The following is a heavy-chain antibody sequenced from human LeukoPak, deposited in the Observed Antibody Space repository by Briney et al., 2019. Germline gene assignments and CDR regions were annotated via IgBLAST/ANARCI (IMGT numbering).Heavy chain of an antibody. CDR1: GFTFSSYA. CDR3: AKGGGSYGSGSYLVDY. J-gene: IGHJ4*02. CDR2: ISGSGGST. D-gene: IGHD3-10*01. V-gene: IGHV3-23*01. Sequence: GGSLRVSCAASGFTFSSYAMSWVRQAPGNGLEWVSAISGSGGSTYYADSVKGRFTISRDNSKNTLYLQMNSLRAEDTAVYYCAKGGGSYGSGSYLVDYWGQGTLVTVSS.